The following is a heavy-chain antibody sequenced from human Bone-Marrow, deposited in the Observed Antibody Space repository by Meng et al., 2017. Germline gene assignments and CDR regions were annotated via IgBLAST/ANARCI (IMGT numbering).Heavy chain of an antibody. Sequence: GESLKISCAASGFTFDDYGMSWVRQAPGKGLEWVSAISGSGGSTYYADSVKGRFTISRDNSKNTLYLQMNSLRAEDTAVYYCAKLPTQELPPYSSSWNYFDYWGQGTLVTVSS. CDR2: ISGSGGST. D-gene: IGHD6-13*01. CDR1: GFTFDDYG. V-gene: IGHV3-23*01. CDR3: AKLPTQELPPYSSSWNYFDY. J-gene: IGHJ4*02.